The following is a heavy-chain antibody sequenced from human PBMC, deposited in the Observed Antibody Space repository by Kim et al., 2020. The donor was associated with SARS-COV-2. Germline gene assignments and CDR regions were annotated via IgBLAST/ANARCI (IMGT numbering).Heavy chain of an antibody. CDR3: ARSRYQAGYYYYGMDV. J-gene: IGHJ6*02. Sequence: PKSRVTISVDTSKNQFSLKLSSVTAADTAVYYCARSRYQAGYYYYGMDVWGQGTTVTVSS. D-gene: IGHD2-2*01. V-gene: IGHV4-39*07.